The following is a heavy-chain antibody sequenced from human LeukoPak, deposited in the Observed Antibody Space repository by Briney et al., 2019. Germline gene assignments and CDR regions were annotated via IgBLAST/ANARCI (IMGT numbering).Heavy chain of an antibody. CDR2: IWYEGSNK. Sequence: KGLXGXXVIWYEGSNKYDSDSVKGRFTISRDNSKNTLYLQMNSLRAEDTAVYYCAREAHDYSNYYYGMDVWGQGTTVTVSS. V-gene: IGHV3-33*01. D-gene: IGHD4-4*01. J-gene: IGHJ6*02. CDR3: AREAHDYSNYYYGMDV.